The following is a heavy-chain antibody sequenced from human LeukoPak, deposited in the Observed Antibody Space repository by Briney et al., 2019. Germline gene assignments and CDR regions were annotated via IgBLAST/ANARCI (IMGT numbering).Heavy chain of an antibody. CDR3: TRSRTRGYSYGKGLDAFDI. CDR1: GFTFSGSA. Sequence: GGSLRLSCAASGFTFSGSAMHWVRQASGKGLEWVGRIRSKANSYATAYAASVKGRFTISRDDSKNTAYLQMNSLKTEDTAVYYCTRSRTRGYSYGKGLDAFDIWGQGTMVTVSS. D-gene: IGHD5-18*01. CDR2: IRSKANSYAT. V-gene: IGHV3-73*01. J-gene: IGHJ3*02.